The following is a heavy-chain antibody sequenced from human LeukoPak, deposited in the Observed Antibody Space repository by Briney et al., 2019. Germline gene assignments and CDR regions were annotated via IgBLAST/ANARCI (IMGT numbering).Heavy chain of an antibody. CDR1: GFTFDDYG. CDR3: AREHDFWSGYSLDAFDI. CDR2: INWNGGST. V-gene: IGHV3-20*04. J-gene: IGHJ3*02. D-gene: IGHD3-3*01. Sequence: GGSLRLSCAASGFTFDDYGMSWVRQAPGKGLEWVSGINWNGGSTGYADSVKGRFTISRDNAKNSLYLQMNSLRAGDTALYYCAREHDFWSGYSLDAFDIWGQGTMVTVSS.